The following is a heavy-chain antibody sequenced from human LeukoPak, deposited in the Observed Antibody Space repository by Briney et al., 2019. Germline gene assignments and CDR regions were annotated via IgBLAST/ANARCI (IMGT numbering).Heavy chain of an antibody. CDR1: GFTFSSYS. D-gene: IGHD6-6*01. Sequence: GSLRLSCAASGFTFSSYSMNWVRQAPGKGLEWIGQINHSGNTNYNPSLKSRVIISVDTSKNKFSLRLHSVTGADTAVYYCARVRWDSSSSEDYWGQRILVTVSS. J-gene: IGHJ4*02. V-gene: IGHV4-34*01. CDR2: INHSGNT. CDR3: ARVRWDSSSSEDY.